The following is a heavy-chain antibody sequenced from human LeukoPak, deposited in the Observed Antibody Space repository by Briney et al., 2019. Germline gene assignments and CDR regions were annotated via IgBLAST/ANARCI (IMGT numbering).Heavy chain of an antibody. CDR3: ARGGGLDV. D-gene: IGHD3-16*01. V-gene: IGHV3-21*04. CDR2: ISSSSSYI. CDR1: GFTFISYS. Sequence: GGSLRLSCAASGFTFISYSMNWVRQAPGKGLEWVSSISSSSSYIYYADSVKGRFTISRDNAKNSLYLQMSNLRAEDTAVYFCARGGGLDVWGQGATVTVSS. J-gene: IGHJ6*02.